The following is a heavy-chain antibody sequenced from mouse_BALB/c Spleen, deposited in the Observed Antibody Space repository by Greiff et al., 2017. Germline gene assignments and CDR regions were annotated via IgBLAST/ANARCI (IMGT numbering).Heavy chain of an antibody. Sequence: EVKLQESGGDLVKPGGSLKLSCAASGFTFSSYGMSWVRQTPDKRLEWVATISSGGSYTYYPDSVKGRFTISRDNAKNTLYLQMSSLKSEDTAMYYCARHGAGRFAYWGQGTLVTVSA. D-gene: IGHD1-1*02. CDR2: ISSGGSYT. CDR1: GFTFSSYG. V-gene: IGHV5-6*01. J-gene: IGHJ3*01. CDR3: ARHGAGRFAY.